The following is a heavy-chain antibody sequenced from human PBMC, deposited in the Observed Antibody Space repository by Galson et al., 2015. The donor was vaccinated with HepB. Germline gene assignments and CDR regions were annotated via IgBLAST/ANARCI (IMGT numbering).Heavy chain of an antibody. V-gene: IGHV3-7*01. CDR3: ARHDYGGDYGYYYYMDV. CDR2: IKQDGSEK. CDR1: GFTFRSYW. D-gene: IGHD4-23*01. Sequence: SLRLSCAASGFTFRSYWMSWVRQAPGKGVEWVANIKQDGSEKYYVDSVKGRYTISRDNTKNSLYLEMNSLRVEDTAVYYCARHDYGGDYGYYYYMDVWGKGTTVTVSS. J-gene: IGHJ6*03.